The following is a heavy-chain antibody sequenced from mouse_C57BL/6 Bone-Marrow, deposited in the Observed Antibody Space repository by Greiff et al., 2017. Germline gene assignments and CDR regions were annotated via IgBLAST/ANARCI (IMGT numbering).Heavy chain of an antibody. CDR2: ISDGGSYT. J-gene: IGHJ2*01. Sequence: EVQLVESGGGSVKPGGSLKLSCAASGFTFSRYAMSWVRQTPEKRLEWVATISDGGSYTYYPDNVKGRSTISRDNAKNNLYLQMSHLKSEDTAMYYCARDSGYYGFDYWGQGTTLTVSS. CDR1: GFTFSRYA. V-gene: IGHV5-4*01. CDR3: ARDSGYYGFDY. D-gene: IGHD2-3*01.